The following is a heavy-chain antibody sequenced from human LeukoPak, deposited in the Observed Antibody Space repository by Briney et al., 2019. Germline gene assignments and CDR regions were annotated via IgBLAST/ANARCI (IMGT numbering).Heavy chain of an antibody. Sequence: GGSLRLSCAASGFTFSSYAMSWVRQAPGKGLEWVSAISGSGGSTYYADSVKGRFTISRDNAKNSLYLQMNSLRAEDTAVYYCARAGGSSWADYWGQGTLVTVSS. CDR3: ARAGGSSWADY. V-gene: IGHV3-23*01. D-gene: IGHD6-13*01. CDR2: ISGSGGST. J-gene: IGHJ4*02. CDR1: GFTFSSYA.